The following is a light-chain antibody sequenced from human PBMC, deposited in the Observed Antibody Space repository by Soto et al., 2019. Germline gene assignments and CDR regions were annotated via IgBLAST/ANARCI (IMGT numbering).Light chain of an antibody. V-gene: IGKV1-6*01. J-gene: IGKJ4*01. CDR2: SAS. CDR1: HDIRTD. Sequence: AIQMTQSPSSLSASVGDRVTVTCRASHDIRTDLGWYQQRPGKAPQLLIYSASRLQSGVPSRFSGSGSGTDSTLTISSLQPEDVAIYYCLQDDAYPLTFGGGTKVAI. CDR3: LQDDAYPLT.